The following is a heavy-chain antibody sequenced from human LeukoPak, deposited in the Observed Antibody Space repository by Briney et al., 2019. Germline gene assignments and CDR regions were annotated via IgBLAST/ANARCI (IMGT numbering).Heavy chain of an antibody. CDR1: GYSISSGYD. Sequence: SETLSLTCTVSGYSISSGYDWGWMRQAPGKGLEWLGSISQSGNTYNNPSLKSRVTLSVDTSKNQVSLKLSSVTAADTAVYYCARLGVHYDILTGYQGDYYYYYMDVWGKGTTVTVSS. CDR2: ISQSGNT. V-gene: IGHV4-38-2*02. D-gene: IGHD3-9*01. CDR3: ARLGVHYDILTGYQGDYYYYYMDV. J-gene: IGHJ6*03.